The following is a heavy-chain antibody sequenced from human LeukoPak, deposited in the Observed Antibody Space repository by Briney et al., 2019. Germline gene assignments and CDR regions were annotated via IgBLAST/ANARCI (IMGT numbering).Heavy chain of an antibody. CDR1: GYTFTSYG. D-gene: IGHD5-12*01. CDR2: ISAYNGNT. V-gene: IGHV1-18*01. CDR3: ASGYDFVRDDAFDI. Sequence: ASVKVSCKASGYTFTSYGISWVRQAPGQGLEWMGWISAYNGNTNYAQRLQGRVTMTTDTSTSTAYMELRSLRSDDTAVYYCASGYDFVRDDAFDIWGQGTMVTVSS. J-gene: IGHJ3*02.